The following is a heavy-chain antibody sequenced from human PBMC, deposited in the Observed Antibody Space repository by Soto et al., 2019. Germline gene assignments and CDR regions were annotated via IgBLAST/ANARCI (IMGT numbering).Heavy chain of an antibody. Sequence: PSETLSLTCAVSGGSISSSNWLGWVRQPPWKGLEWIGEIYHSGSTNYNPSLKSRVTISVDKSKNQFSLKLSSVTAADTAVYYCAREEGQEAGFGYWGQGTLVTVSS. V-gene: IGHV4-4*02. CDR1: GGSISSSNW. CDR2: IYHSGST. CDR3: AREEGQEAGFGY. J-gene: IGHJ4*02.